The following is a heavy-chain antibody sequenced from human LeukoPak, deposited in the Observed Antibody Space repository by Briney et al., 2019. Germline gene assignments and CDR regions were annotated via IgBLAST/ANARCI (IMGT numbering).Heavy chain of an antibody. CDR3: ARHRRYSSSLVGRFDP. Sequence: SETLSLTCAVSGASISSSSYYWGWIRQPPGKGLEWIGSIYYGGNTYYNPSLRSRLTISFDTSKNQFSLKLNSVTAADTAVYYCARHRRYSSSLVGRFDPWGQGTLVTVSS. CDR1: GASISSSSYY. V-gene: IGHV4-39*01. CDR2: IYYGGNT. D-gene: IGHD6-13*01. J-gene: IGHJ5*02.